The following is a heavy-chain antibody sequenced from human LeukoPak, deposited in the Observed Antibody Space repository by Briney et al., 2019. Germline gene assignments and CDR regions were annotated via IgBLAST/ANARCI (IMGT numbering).Heavy chain of an antibody. CDR3: ASEYSSGWYLGY. V-gene: IGHV3-11*01. CDR1: GGSIRSSYYY. Sequence: LSLTCTVSGGSIRSSYYYWGWIRQAPGKGLEWVSYISSSGSTIYYADSVKGRFTISRDNAKNSLYLQMNSLRAEDTAVYYCASEYSSGWYLGYWGQGTLVTVSS. D-gene: IGHD6-19*01. J-gene: IGHJ4*02. CDR2: ISSSGSTI.